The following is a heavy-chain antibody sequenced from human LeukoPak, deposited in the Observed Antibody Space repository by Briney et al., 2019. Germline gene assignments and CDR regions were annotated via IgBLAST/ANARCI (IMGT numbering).Heavy chain of an antibody. J-gene: IGHJ3*02. CDR1: GGSISSSSYY. D-gene: IGHD3-16*01. Sequence: PSETLSLTCTVSGGSISSSSYYWGWIRQPPGKGLEWIGSIYYSGSTYYNPSLKSRVTISVDTSKNQFSLKLSSVTAADTAVYYCARGGVMFPLDIWGQGTMVTVSS. CDR2: IYYSGST. V-gene: IGHV4-39*01. CDR3: ARGGVMFPLDI.